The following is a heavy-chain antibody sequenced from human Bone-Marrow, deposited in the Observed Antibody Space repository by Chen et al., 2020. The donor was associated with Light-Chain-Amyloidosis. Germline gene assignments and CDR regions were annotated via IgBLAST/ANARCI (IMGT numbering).Heavy chain of an antibody. D-gene: IGHD5-12*01. CDR2: IYPGASET. CDR1: GYIFTPYW. V-gene: IGHV5-51*01. CDR3: ARRRDGYNFDY. Sequence: EVRLVQSGAEVKKPGESLRISCKASGYIFTPYWIGWVRQMPGKGLEWMGIIYPGASETSYSPSFQGQVTISADKSISTAYLQWSSLRASDTAMYYCARRRDGYNFDYWGQGTLVTVSS. J-gene: IGHJ4*02.